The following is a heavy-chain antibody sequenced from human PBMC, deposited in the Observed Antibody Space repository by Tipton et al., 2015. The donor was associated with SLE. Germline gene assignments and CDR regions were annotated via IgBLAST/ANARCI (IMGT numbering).Heavy chain of an antibody. D-gene: IGHD6-13*01. CDR3: ARGYSSSWYREFFDI. J-gene: IGHJ2*01. CDR1: GGSISSYY. V-gene: IGHV4-4*07. Sequence: TLSLTCTVSGGSISSYYWSWIRQPAGGGLEWIGRIYNSGSTNYNPSLMSRVTMSVYTSKNQFSLRLRSATAADTAFYYCARGYSSSWYREFFDIWGRGTLVTVSS. CDR2: IYNSGST.